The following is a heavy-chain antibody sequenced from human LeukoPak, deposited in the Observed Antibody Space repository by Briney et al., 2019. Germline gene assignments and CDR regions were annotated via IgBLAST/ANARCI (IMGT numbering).Heavy chain of an antibody. Sequence: GASVKVSCKASGDTFTGYYMHWVRQAPGQGLEWMGWINPNSGGTNYAQKFQGWVTMTRDTSISTAYMELSGLRSDDTAVYYCARARFSKDSSSWTPWGYYYGMDVWGQGTTVTVSS. CDR3: ARARFSKDSSSWTPWGYYYGMDV. CDR1: GDTFTGYY. V-gene: IGHV1-2*04. D-gene: IGHD6-13*01. CDR2: INPNSGGT. J-gene: IGHJ6*02.